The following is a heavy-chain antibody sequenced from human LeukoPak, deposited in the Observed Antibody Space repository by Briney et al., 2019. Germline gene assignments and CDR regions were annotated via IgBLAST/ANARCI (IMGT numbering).Heavy chain of an antibody. D-gene: IGHD6-19*01. CDR3: ARVTTYSSGWYGVDY. J-gene: IGHJ4*02. CDR2: IIPIFGTA. V-gene: IGHV1-69*06. Sequence: ASVKVSCKASGGTFSSYAISWVRQAPGQGLEWMGGIIPIFGTANYAQKFQGRVTITADKSTSTAYMELSSLRSEDTAVYYCARVTTYSSGWYGVDYWGQGTLVTVSS. CDR1: GGTFSSYA.